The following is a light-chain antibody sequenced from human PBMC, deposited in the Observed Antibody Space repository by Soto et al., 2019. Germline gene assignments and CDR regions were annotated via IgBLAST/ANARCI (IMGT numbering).Light chain of an antibody. J-gene: IGKJ1*01. Sequence: DIQMTQSPSTLSASVGDRVTITCRASQSISYWLAWYQQKTGKVPKLLIYNASSLQGGVPSRFSGSRSGTEYTLTLSNLQPEDFATYYCQQYDNSWTFGQGTKVEIK. V-gene: IGKV1-5*03. CDR3: QQYDNSWT. CDR2: NAS. CDR1: QSISYW.